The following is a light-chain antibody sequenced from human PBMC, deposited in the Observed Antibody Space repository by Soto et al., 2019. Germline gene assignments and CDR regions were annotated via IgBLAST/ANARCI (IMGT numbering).Light chain of an antibody. J-gene: IGKJ3*01. CDR3: QQRSNWPPGFT. V-gene: IGKV3-11*01. CDR2: DAS. Sequence: EIVLTQSPVTLSLSPGERATLSCRASQSVSSYLAWYQQKPGQPPRLLIYDASNSATGIPARFSGSGSGTAFTLTISRLEPDDFAVYYCQQRSNWPPGFTFGPGTKVDFK. CDR1: QSVSSY.